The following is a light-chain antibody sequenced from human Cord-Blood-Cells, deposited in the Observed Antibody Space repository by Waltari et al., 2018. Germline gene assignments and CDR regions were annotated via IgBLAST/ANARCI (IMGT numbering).Light chain of an antibody. CDR2: AAS. Sequence: DIQMTQSPSSLSASVVDRVTITCRASQSISSYLNWYQQKPGKAPKLLIYAASSLQSGVPSRFSGSGSVTDFTLTISSLQPEDFATYYCQQSYSTPGGTFGPGTKVDIK. V-gene: IGKV1-39*01. J-gene: IGKJ3*01. CDR1: QSISSY. CDR3: QQSYSTPGGT.